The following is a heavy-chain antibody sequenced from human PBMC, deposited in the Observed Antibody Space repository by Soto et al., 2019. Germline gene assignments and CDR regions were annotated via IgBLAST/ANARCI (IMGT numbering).Heavy chain of an antibody. CDR3: ARDQKVPSRSAFDI. CDR2: ISSSGSTI. V-gene: IGHV3-11*01. D-gene: IGHD3-10*01. CDR1: GFTFSDYY. Sequence: GSLRLSCAASGFTFSDYYMSWIRQAPGKGLEWVSYISSSGSTIYYADSVKGRFTISRDNAKNSLYLQMNSLRAEDTAVYYCARDQKVPSRSAFDIWGQGTMVTVSS. J-gene: IGHJ3*02.